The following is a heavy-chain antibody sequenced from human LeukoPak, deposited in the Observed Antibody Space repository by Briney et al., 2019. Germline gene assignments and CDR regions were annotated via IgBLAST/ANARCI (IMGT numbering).Heavy chain of an antibody. CDR3: ARRRGYSYGYYNWFDP. CDR2: INHSGST. J-gene: IGHJ5*02. Sequence: SETLSRTCAVYGGSFSGYYWSWIRQPPGKGLEWIGEINHSGSTNYNPSLKSRVTISVDTSKNQFSLKLSSVTAADTAVYYCARRRGYSYGYYNWFDPWGQGTLVTVSS. CDR1: GGSFSGYY. V-gene: IGHV4-34*01. D-gene: IGHD5-18*01.